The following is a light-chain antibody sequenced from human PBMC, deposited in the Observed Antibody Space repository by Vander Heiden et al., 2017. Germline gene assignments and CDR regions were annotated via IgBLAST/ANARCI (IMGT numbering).Light chain of an antibody. CDR1: QSVSSY. CDR2: GAS. Sequence: EIVMTHSPATLSVSPGERATLSCRASQSVSSYLAWFQQKPGQAPRLLIYGASTRATGIPARFSGSGSGTEFTLIIGSLQSEDFAVYYCHQDNNWPLTFGGGTKVEIK. CDR3: HQDNNWPLT. J-gene: IGKJ4*01. V-gene: IGKV3-15*01.